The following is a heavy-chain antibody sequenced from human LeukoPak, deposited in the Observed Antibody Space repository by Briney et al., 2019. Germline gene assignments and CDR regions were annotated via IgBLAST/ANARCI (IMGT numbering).Heavy chain of an antibody. V-gene: IGHV3-48*01. CDR2: IRSSSET. J-gene: IGHJ5*02. D-gene: IGHD5-12*01. CDR3: ARDAGNSGYGCDL. CDR1: GFTFRNCA. Sequence: PGMSLRLSCAASGFTFRNCAMNWVRQAPGKGLEWVSHIRSSSETFYADSVKGRFTISRDNARNSLYLQMNNLRGEDTAIYYCARDAGNSGYGCDLWGQGTLVTVSS.